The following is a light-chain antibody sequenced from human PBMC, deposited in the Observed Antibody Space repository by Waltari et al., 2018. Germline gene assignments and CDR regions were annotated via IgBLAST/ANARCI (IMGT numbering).Light chain of an antibody. J-gene: IGKJ2*01. Sequence: IVMTQSPASLAVSLGEGATINCKSRQNLHTSDTEKHLAWYQTKPGQPPRLLIFGASTRESGVPDRFSGSGSGADFSLTISGLQAEDVAVYYCEQYYTTPFTFGQGTKVEIK. CDR1: QNLHTSDTEKH. CDR2: GAS. V-gene: IGKV4-1*01. CDR3: EQYYTTPFT.